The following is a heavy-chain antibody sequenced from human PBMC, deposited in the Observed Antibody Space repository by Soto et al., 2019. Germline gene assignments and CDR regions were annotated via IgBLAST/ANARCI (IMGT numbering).Heavy chain of an antibody. CDR2: IDPSDSYT. V-gene: IGHV5-10-1*01. Sequence: GECLKISCKGSGYSFTSYWISWVRQMPGKGLEWMGRIDPSDSYTNYSPSFQGHVTISADKSISTAYLQWSSLKASDTAMYYCASLIAAAGLDDAFDIWGQGKMVA. CDR3: ASLIAAAGLDDAFDI. J-gene: IGHJ3*02. D-gene: IGHD6-13*01. CDR1: GYSFTSYW.